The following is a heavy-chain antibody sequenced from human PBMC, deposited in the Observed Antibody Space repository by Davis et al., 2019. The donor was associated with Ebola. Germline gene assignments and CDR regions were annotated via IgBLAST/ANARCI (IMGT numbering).Heavy chain of an antibody. J-gene: IGHJ4*02. D-gene: IGHD2/OR15-2a*01. CDR3: VLRFDY. V-gene: IGHV3-7*01. CDR2: IKPDGSDK. Sequence: GESLKISCAASGFTFSSYWMSWVRQAPGKGLEWVANIKPDGSDKFYVDSVKGRFTISRDNAKNSLFLQMNSLRDEDTAVYYCVLRFDYWGQGTLVTVSS. CDR1: GFTFSSYW.